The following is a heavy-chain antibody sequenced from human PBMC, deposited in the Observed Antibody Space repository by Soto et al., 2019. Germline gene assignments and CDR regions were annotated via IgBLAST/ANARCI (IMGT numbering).Heavy chain of an antibody. V-gene: IGHV4-31*03. D-gene: IGHD6-13*01. Sequence: SETLSLTCTVSGGSISSGGYYWSWIRQHPGKGLEWIGYIFYSGSTYYNPSLKSRVTISLHTSETQFSLKLSSVTAADTAVYYCARGGSSWGNWFDPWGLGTLVTVSS. CDR1: GGSISSGGYY. CDR2: IFYSGST. CDR3: ARGGSSWGNWFDP. J-gene: IGHJ5*02.